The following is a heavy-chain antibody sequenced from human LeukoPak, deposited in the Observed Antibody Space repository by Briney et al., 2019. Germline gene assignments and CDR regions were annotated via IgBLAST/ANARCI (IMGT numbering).Heavy chain of an antibody. CDR2: TYYRSKWYN. J-gene: IGHJ4*02. V-gene: IGHV6-1*01. Sequence: SQTLSLTCVVSGDSVSSKNGAWHWIRQSPSRGLEWLGRTYYRSKWYNDYAESMEGRMTISQDTSRNQYSLHLNSVTPDDTAVYYCARDFGTTGWHTFDYWGQGTLVTVSS. CDR1: GDSVSSKNGA. D-gene: IGHD6-19*01. CDR3: ARDFGTTGWHTFDY.